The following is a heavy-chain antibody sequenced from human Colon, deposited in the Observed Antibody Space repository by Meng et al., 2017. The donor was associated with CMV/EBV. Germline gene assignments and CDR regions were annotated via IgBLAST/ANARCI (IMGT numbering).Heavy chain of an antibody. CDR3: ARAGYDPSYYYYYGMDV. D-gene: IGHD5-12*01. J-gene: IGHJ6*02. Sequence: GESLKISCAASGFTFSNYWMSWVRQAPGKGLEWVANIRQDESEKYYVDSVKGRFTISRDNAKNSVYLQMNSLRAEDTAVYYCARAGYDPSYYYYYGMDVWGQGTTVTVSS. V-gene: IGHV3-7*01. CDR1: GFTFSNYW. CDR2: IRQDESEK.